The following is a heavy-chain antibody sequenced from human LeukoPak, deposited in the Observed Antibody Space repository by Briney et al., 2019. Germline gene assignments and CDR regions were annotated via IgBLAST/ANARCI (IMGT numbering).Heavy chain of an antibody. CDR2: INPSGGST. J-gene: IGHJ6*03. V-gene: IGHV1-46*03. Sequence: GASVKVSCKASGYTFISYYMHWVRQAPGQGLEWMGIINPSGGSTTYAQKLQGRVTTTRDTSTSTVYMELSSLRSEDTAVYYCARDWLHYSGSNYYYMDVWGKGTTVTVSS. CDR1: GYTFISYY. CDR3: ARDWLHYSGSNYYYMDV. D-gene: IGHD3-10*01.